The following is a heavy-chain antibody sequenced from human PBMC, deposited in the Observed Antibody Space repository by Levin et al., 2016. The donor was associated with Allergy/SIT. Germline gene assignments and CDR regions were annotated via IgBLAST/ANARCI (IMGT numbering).Heavy chain of an antibody. Sequence: GESLKISCAASGFTFSSYWMHWVRQAPGKGLVWVSRINSDGSSTSYADSVKGRFTISRDNAKNTLYLQMNSLRAEDTAVYYCARDAPGSEEGSYSFDYWGQGTLVTVSS. D-gene: IGHD1-26*01. CDR2: INSDGSST. CDR1: GFTFSSYW. J-gene: IGHJ4*02. V-gene: IGHV3-74*01. CDR3: ARDAPGSEEGSYSFDY.